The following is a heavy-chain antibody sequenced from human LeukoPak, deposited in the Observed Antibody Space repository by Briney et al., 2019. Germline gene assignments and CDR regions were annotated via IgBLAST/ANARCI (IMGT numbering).Heavy chain of an antibody. V-gene: IGHV3-48*03. J-gene: IGHJ4*02. D-gene: IGHD6-13*01. Sequence: TGGSLRLSCAASGFTFSSYEMNWVRQAPGKGLEWVSYISSSGSTIYYADSVKSRFTISRDNAKNSLYLQMNSLRAEDTAVYYCARESVAAAGSSDYWGQGTLVTVSS. CDR3: ARESVAAAGSSDY. CDR2: ISSSGSTI. CDR1: GFTFSSYE.